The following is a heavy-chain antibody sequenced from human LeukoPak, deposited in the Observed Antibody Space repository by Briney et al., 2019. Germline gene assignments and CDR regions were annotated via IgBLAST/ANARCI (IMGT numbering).Heavy chain of an antibody. D-gene: IGHD6-19*01. CDR3: AVSSGWLGFFDY. J-gene: IGHJ4*02. CDR1: GYTFTNYD. CDR2: INPNSGGT. Sequence: PGASVKVSCTTSGYTFTNYDINWVRQATGQGLEWMGWINPNSGGTNYAQKFQGWVTMTRDTSISTAYMELSRLRSDDTAVYYCAVSSGWLGFFDYWGQGTLVTVSS. V-gene: IGHV1-2*04.